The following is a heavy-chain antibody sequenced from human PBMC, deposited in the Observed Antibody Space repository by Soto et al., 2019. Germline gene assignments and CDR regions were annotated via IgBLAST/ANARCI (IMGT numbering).Heavy chain of an antibody. Sequence: GGSLRLSCAASGFTFSSYAMSWVRQAPGKGLEWVSAISGNGADTSYADSVRGRFTISRDNSKDTLYLQMNSLRAEDTAVYYCARRDGFYASSGYFGFWGQGTMVTVSS. CDR3: ARRDGFYASSGYFGF. D-gene: IGHD3-22*01. J-gene: IGHJ3*01. CDR1: GFTFSSYA. CDR2: ISGNGADT. V-gene: IGHV3-23*01.